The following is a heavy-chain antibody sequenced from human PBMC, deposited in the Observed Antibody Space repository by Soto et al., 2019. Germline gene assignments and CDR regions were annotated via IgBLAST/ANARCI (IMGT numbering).Heavy chain of an antibody. D-gene: IGHD1-26*01. Sequence: QVQLVQSGAEVKKPGSSVKVSCKASGGTFRSYAISWVRQAPGQGLEWMGGIIPIFGTANYAQKFQGRVTITADESTSTASMELSSLRSEDTAVYYCARDWPVEMATVGRKNNAFDIWGQGTMVTVSS. CDR2: IIPIFGTA. CDR3: ARDWPVEMATVGRKNNAFDI. CDR1: GGTFRSYA. J-gene: IGHJ3*02. V-gene: IGHV1-69*01.